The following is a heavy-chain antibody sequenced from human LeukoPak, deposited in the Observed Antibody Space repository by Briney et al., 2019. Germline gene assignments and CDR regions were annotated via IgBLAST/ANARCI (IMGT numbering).Heavy chain of an antibody. Sequence: PGRSLRLPCAASGFTFSSYGMHWVRQAPGKGLEWVAVIWYDGSNKYYADSVKGRFTISRDNSKNTLYLQMNSLRAEDTAVYYCARDLDYYGSGSPDYWGQGTLVTVSS. CDR1: GFTFSSYG. D-gene: IGHD3-10*01. CDR3: ARDLDYYGSGSPDY. CDR2: IWYDGSNK. J-gene: IGHJ4*02. V-gene: IGHV3-33*01.